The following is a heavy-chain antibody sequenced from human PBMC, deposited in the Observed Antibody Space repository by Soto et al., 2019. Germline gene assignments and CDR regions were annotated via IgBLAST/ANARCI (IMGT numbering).Heavy chain of an antibody. CDR1: GYTFTSYY. J-gene: IGHJ4*02. CDR3: ARATHYDSSGYYGLRFDY. D-gene: IGHD3-22*01. CDR2: INPSGGST. V-gene: IGHV1-46*01. Sequence: GASVKVSCKASGYTFTSYYMHWVRQAPGQGLEWMGIINPSGGSTSYAQKFQGRVTMTRDTSTSTVYMELSSLRSEDTAVYYCARATHYDSSGYYGLRFDYWGQGTLVTVSS.